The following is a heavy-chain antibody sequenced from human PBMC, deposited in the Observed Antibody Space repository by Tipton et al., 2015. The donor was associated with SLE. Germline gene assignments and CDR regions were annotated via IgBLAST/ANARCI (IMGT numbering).Heavy chain of an antibody. V-gene: IGHV4-34*01. CDR3: VRERKYVVRFRELVAPDL. J-gene: IGHJ3*01. Sequence: GLVKPSETLSLTCTVSGGSISSYYWSWIRQTPGEGLEWIGEINHTGGTNYNPSLESRVTMSVDTSKNQFSLKLSSVTAADTAMYYCVRERKYVVRFRELVAPDLWGQGTAITVSS. CDR1: GGSISSYY. D-gene: IGHD1-26*01. CDR2: INHTGGT.